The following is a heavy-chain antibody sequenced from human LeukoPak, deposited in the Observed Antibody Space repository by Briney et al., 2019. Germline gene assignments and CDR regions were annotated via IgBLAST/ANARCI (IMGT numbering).Heavy chain of an antibody. CDR2: IYSGGST. Sequence: GGSLRLSCAASGLTVSSNYMSWVRQAPGKGLEWVSVIYSGGSTYYADSVKGRFTISRDNSKNTLYLQMNSLRAEDTAVYYCAREDYGDYGYYYGMDVWGQGTTVTVSS. V-gene: IGHV3-66*02. D-gene: IGHD4-17*01. CDR1: GLTVSSNY. CDR3: AREDYGDYGYYYGMDV. J-gene: IGHJ6*02.